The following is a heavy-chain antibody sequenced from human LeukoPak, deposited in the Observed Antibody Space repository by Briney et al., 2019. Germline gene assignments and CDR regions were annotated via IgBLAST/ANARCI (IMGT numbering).Heavy chain of an antibody. CDR3: ARDPGDYGAYYFDY. D-gene: IGHD4-17*01. CDR2: ISYDGSNK. Sequence: SGGSLRLSCAASGFTFSSYAMHWVRQAPGKGLEWVAVISYDGSNKYYADSVKGRFTISRDNSKNTLYLQMNSLRAEDTAVYYCARDPGDYGAYYFDYWGQGTLVTVSS. CDR1: GFTFSSYA. J-gene: IGHJ4*02. V-gene: IGHV3-30-3*01.